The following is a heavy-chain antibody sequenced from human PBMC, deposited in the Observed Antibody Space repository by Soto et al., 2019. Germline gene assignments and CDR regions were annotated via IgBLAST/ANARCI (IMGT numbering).Heavy chain of an antibody. D-gene: IGHD3-10*01. CDR2: IIPIFGTA. Sequence: ASVKVSCKASGGTFSSYAISWVRQAPGQGLEWMGGIIPIFGTANYAQKFQGRVTITADESTSTAYMELSSLRSEDTAVYYCARSGSRATYYYYGMDVWGQGTTVTVSS. CDR3: ARSGSRATYYYYGMDV. V-gene: IGHV1-69*13. CDR1: GGTFSSYA. J-gene: IGHJ6*02.